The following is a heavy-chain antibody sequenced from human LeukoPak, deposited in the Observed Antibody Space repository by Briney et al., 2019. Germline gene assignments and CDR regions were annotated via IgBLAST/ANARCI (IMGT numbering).Heavy chain of an antibody. J-gene: IGHJ5*02. Sequence: GGSLRLSCAASGFTFSSYAMSWVRQAPGKGLEWVSAISGSGGSTYYADSVKGRFTISRDNSKNTLYLQMHSLSADDTAVYYCARAPTLYCGSTSCYEDGGWFDPWGQGTLVTVSS. CDR3: ARAPTLYCGSTSCYEDGGWFDP. CDR1: GFTFSSYA. D-gene: IGHD2-2*01. V-gene: IGHV3-23*01. CDR2: ISGSGGST.